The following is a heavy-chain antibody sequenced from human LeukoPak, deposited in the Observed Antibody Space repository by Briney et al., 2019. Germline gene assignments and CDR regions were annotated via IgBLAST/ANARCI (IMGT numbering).Heavy chain of an antibody. CDR1: GFTFSSYA. Sequence: PGRSLRLSCAASGFTFSSYAMHWVRQAPGKGLEWVAVISYDGSNKYYADSVKGRFTISRDNSKNTLYLQMNSLRAEDTAVYYCAREGGDFDYWGQGTLVTVSS. V-gene: IGHV3-30-3*01. D-gene: IGHD2-15*01. CDR3: AREGGDFDY. CDR2: ISYDGSNK. J-gene: IGHJ4*02.